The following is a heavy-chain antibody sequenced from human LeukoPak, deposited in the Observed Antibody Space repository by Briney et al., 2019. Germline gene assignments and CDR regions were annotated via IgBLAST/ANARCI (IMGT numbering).Heavy chain of an antibody. CDR2: ISAYNGNT. V-gene: IGHV1-18*01. J-gene: IGHJ4*02. CDR1: GYTFTSYG. Sequence: ASVKVSCKASGYTFTSYGISWVRQAPGQGLEWMEWISAYNGNTNYAQKLQGRVTMTTDTSTSTAYMELRSLRSDDTAVYYCARDAGDLYYYDSSGYYDYWGQGTLVTVSS. CDR3: ARDAGDLYYYDSSGYYDY. D-gene: IGHD3-22*01.